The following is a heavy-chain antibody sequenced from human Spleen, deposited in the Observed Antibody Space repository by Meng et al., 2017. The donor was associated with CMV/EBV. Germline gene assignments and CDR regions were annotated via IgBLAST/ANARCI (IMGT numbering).Heavy chain of an antibody. CDR3: ATTVTTWEDY. J-gene: IGHJ4*02. CDR2: IWYDGSNE. Sequence: GGSLRLSCEASGFTFSNYGMHWVRQAPGKALEWVAVIWYDGSNENYSESVKGRFTISRDNAKNSLFLQMNSLRAEDTAIYYCATTVTTWEDYWGQGTLVTVSS. CDR1: GFTFSNYG. V-gene: IGHV3-33*03. D-gene: IGHD4-17*01.